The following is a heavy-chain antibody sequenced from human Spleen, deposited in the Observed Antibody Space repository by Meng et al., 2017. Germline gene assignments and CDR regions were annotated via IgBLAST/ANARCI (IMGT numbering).Heavy chain of an antibody. D-gene: IGHD2/OR15-2a*01. J-gene: IGHJ4*02. CDR3: VRDENISLGKLFGDY. Sequence: VQLVTSVDEGQKPGASVKVSCEASGYSFSAYYIHWVRQAPGQGLEWMGHIKPHTGDTLYAQKFQGRVSMTRDTSINTAYVELSGLGSDDTAVYYCVRDENISLGKLFGDYWGQGTLVTVSS. CDR1: GYSFSAYY. V-gene: IGHV1-2*06. CDR2: IKPHTGDT.